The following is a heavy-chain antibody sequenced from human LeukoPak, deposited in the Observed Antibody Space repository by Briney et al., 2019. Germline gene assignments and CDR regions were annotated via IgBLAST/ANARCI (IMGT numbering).Heavy chain of an antibody. J-gene: IGHJ4*02. Sequence: SETLSLTCAVYGGSFSGYYWSWIRQPPGKGLEWIGEINHSGGTNYNPSLKSRVTISVDTSKNQFSLKLSSVTAADTAVYYCARGRADGDYAWYFDYWGQGTLVTVSS. CDR2: INHSGGT. D-gene: IGHD4-17*01. V-gene: IGHV4-34*01. CDR3: ARGRADGDYAWYFDY. CDR1: GGSFSGYY.